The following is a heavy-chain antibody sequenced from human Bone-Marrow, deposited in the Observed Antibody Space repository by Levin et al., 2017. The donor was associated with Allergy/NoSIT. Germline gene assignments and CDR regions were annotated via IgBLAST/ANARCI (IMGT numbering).Heavy chain of an antibody. J-gene: IGHJ4*02. Sequence: NPSETLSLTCVVSGGSISSGGYYWSWIRQHPGKGLEWIGYVHHSGSTYYNPSLKSRLTISLDTSKNHFSLKLTSVTAADTAVYYCARTDYGDYWRGFDYWGQGTLVTVSS. D-gene: IGHD4-17*01. CDR1: GGSISSGGYY. V-gene: IGHV4-31*11. CDR3: ARTDYGDYWRGFDY. CDR2: VHHSGST.